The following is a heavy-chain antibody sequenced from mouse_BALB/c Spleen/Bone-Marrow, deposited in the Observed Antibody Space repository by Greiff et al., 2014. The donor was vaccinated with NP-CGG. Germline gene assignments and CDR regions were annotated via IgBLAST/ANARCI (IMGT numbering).Heavy chain of an antibody. D-gene: IGHD1-1*01. J-gene: IGHJ4*01. V-gene: IGHV1S81*02. Sequence: QVQLQQPGAELVKPGAPVKLSCKASGYTFTSYWMYWVIQRPGQGLEWIGEINPRSGRTNYNEKFKSRATLTVDKSSSTAYMQLSCLTSEDSAVYYCARGLYGAMDYWGQGTSVTVSA. CDR2: INPRSGRT. CDR3: ARGLYGAMDY. CDR1: GYTFTSYW.